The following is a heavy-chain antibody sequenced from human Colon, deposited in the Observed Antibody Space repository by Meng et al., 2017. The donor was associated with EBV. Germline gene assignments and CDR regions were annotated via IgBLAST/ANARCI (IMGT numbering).Heavy chain of an antibody. CDR2: INPNSGAT. Sequence: QGQLVQSGVEVKKPGASVKFSCKASGYTFTGYYMHWVRQAPGQGLEWMGRINPNSGATEYAQNFQGRVTMTRDTSISTAYMELSRLRSDDTAVYYCARDSRHCTSASCYSWYFDLWGRGTLVTVSS. J-gene: IGHJ2*01. CDR3: ARDSRHCTSASCYSWYFDL. D-gene: IGHD2-2*02. CDR1: GYTFTGYY. V-gene: IGHV1-2*06.